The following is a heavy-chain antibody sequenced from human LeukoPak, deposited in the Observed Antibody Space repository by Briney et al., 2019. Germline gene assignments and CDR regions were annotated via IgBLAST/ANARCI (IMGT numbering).Heavy chain of an antibody. CDR2: IIPIFGTA. J-gene: IGHJ6*03. CDR3: ARDPSIAAAGTEYYYMDV. Sequence: ASVKVSCKASGGTFSSYAISWVRQAPGQGLEWMGGIIPIFGTANYAQKFQGRVTITADESTSTAYMELRSLRSDDTAVYYCARDPSIAAAGTEYYYMDVWGKGTTVTVSS. CDR1: GGTFSSYA. D-gene: IGHD6-13*01. V-gene: IGHV1-69*13.